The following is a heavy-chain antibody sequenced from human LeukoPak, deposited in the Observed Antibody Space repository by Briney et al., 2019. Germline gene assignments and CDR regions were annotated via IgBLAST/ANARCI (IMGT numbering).Heavy chain of an antibody. V-gene: IGHV3-21*04. J-gene: IGHJ4*02. CDR1: GFTFSTNS. Sequence: PGGSLRLSCAGSGFTFSTNSMNWVRQAPGKGLEWVSSISGSSTYIYHADSVKGRFTISRDNSKNTLYLQMNSLRAEDTAVYFCARHYSSSWYGPFDYWGQGTLVTVSS. CDR3: ARHYSSSWYGPFDY. D-gene: IGHD6-13*01. CDR2: ISGSSTYI.